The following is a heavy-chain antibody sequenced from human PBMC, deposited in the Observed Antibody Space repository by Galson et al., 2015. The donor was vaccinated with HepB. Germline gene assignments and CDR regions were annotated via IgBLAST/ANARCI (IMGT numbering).Heavy chain of an antibody. D-gene: IGHD2-2*01. Sequence: SVKVSCKASGYTFTSYDINWVRQATGQGLEWMGWMNPNSGNTGYAQKFQGRVTMTRNTSISTAYMELSSLRSEDTAVYYCARWGQYCSSTSCNDFVGGGMDVWGQGTTVTVSS. J-gene: IGHJ6*02. CDR3: ARWGQYCSSTSCNDFVGGGMDV. CDR1: GYTFTSYD. CDR2: MNPNSGNT. V-gene: IGHV1-8*01.